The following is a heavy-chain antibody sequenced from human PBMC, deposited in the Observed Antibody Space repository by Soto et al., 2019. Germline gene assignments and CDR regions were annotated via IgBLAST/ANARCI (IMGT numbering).Heavy chain of an antibody. CDR2: ISSSGITT. D-gene: IGHD1-1*01. CDR3: ARYGTRADW. V-gene: IGHV3-48*03. Sequence: EVQLVESGGGFVQPGGSLRLSCAASGFTFRNSEMNWVRKAPGKGLEWVSYISSSGITTYYADFAAGRFTISRDNAKESLYLHLNSLRVEDTAVYYGARYGTRADWWGLGTQVTVSS. J-gene: IGHJ4*02. CDR1: GFTFRNSE.